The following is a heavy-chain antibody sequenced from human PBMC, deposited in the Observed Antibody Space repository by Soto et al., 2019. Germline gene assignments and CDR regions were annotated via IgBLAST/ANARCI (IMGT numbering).Heavy chain of an antibody. J-gene: IGHJ3*02. Sequence: GGSLRLSCAASGFTFSSYAMSWVRQAPGKGLEWVSAISGSGGSTYYADSVKGRFTISRDNSKNTLYLQMNSLRAEDTAVYYCAKVGSEGLHLGELSLYMAPDAFDIWGQGTMVTVSS. CDR1: GFTFSSYA. D-gene: IGHD3-16*02. V-gene: IGHV3-23*01. CDR2: ISGSGGST. CDR3: AKVGSEGLHLGELSLYMAPDAFDI.